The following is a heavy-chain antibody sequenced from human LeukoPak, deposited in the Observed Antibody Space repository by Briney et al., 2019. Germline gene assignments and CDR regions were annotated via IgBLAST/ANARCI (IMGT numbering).Heavy chain of an antibody. Sequence: ASVKVSCKASGGTFSSYAISWVRHAPGQGLEWMGGIIPIFGTANYAQKFQGRVTITADESTSTAYMELSSLRSEDTAVYYCARGSDIVVVVGENYYYGMDVWGQGTTVTVSS. CDR2: IIPIFGTA. CDR1: GGTFSSYA. D-gene: IGHD2-15*01. J-gene: IGHJ6*02. CDR3: ARGSDIVVVVGENYYYGMDV. V-gene: IGHV1-69*13.